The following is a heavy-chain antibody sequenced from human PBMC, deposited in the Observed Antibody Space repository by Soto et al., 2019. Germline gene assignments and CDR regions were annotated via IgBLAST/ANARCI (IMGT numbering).Heavy chain of an antibody. V-gene: IGHV3-7*01. CDR1: GFTFSSYW. Sequence: GESLRLSCAASGFTFSSYWMSWVRKAPGKGLEWVANIKQDGSEKYYVDSVKGRFTISRDNAKNSLYLQMNSLRAEDTAVYYCARDSDAHAFDIWGQGTMVTVSS. J-gene: IGHJ3*02. CDR3: ARDSDAHAFDI. CDR2: IKQDGSEK.